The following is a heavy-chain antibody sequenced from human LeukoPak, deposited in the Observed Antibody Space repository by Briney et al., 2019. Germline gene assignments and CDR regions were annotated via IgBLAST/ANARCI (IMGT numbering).Heavy chain of an antibody. D-gene: IGHD3-10*01. CDR3: ARAPSRSGSYYPYFDY. CDR1: GGSISSGDYY. Sequence: SETLSLTCTVSGGSISSGDYYWRWIRQPPGTGPEWIAYIYYSASTYYNPSPKSRVTISVDTSKNQFSLKLSSVTAADTAVYYCARAPSRSGSYYPYFDYWGQGTLVTVSS. J-gene: IGHJ4*02. V-gene: IGHV4-30-4*01. CDR2: IYYSAST.